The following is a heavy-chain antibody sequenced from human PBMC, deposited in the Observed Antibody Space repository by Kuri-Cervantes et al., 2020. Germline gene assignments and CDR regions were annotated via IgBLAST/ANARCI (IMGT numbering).Heavy chain of an antibody. D-gene: IGHD2-15*01. V-gene: IGHV3-13*01. CDR3: ARLVGYCSGGSCLPFDY. J-gene: IGHJ4*02. CDR1: GSTFSSYD. Sequence: GESLKISCAASGSTFSSYDMHWVRQVTGKGLEWVSAIGPTGDTYYPGSVKGRFTISRDNSKNTLYLQMNSLRAEDTAVYYCARLVGYCSGGSCLPFDYWGQGTLVTVSS. CDR2: IGPTGDT.